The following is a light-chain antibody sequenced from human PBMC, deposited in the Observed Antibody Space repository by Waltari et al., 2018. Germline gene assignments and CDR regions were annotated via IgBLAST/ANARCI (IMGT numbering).Light chain of an antibody. V-gene: IGKV1-5*03. CDR1: QSVNTW. Sequence: IQMTQSPSTLSASAGDRVVITCRASQSVNTWLAWYQQRPGKAPNLLIYRASSLQSGVPSRFSGRGSGTEFTLTINSLQPDDFASYYCQQYNSFPWTFGQGTKVEIK. CDR3: QQYNSFPWT. J-gene: IGKJ1*01. CDR2: RAS.